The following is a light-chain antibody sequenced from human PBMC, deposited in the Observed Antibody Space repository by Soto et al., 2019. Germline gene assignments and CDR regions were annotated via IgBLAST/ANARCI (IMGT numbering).Light chain of an antibody. CDR3: NSYTTTSSWV. V-gene: IGLV2-14*01. CDR2: EVT. CDR1: SSDVGGYNY. Sequence: QSALTQPASVSGSPGQSITISCTGTSSDVGGYNYVSWYQQHPGKAPKLIIYEVTNRPSGVSNCFSGSKSGNTASLTISGLQAEDEADYYCNSYTTTSSWVFGGGTKLTVL. J-gene: IGLJ3*02.